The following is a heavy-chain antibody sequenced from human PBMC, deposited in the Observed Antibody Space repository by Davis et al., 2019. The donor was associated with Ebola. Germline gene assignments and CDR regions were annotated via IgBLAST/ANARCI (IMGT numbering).Heavy chain of an antibody. J-gene: IGHJ6*03. Sequence: PSETLSLTCAVYGGSFSGYYWGWIRQPPGKGLEWIGSIYYSGSTYYNPSLKSRVTISVDTSKNQFSLKLSSVTAADTAVYYCARDRLWYSSSWYPPPLYYYYYMDVWGKGTTVTVSS. CDR2: IYYSGST. V-gene: IGHV4-34*01. CDR1: GGSFSGYY. CDR3: ARDRLWYSSSWYPPPLYYYYYMDV. D-gene: IGHD6-13*01.